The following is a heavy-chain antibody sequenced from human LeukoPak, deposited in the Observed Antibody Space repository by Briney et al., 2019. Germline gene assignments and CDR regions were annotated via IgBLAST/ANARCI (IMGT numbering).Heavy chain of an antibody. CDR2: ISSNGGST. Sequence: GGSLRLSCAASGFTFSSYAMHWVRQAPGKGLEYVSAISSNGGSTYYANSVKGRFTISRDNSKNTLYLQMGSLRAEDMAVYYCARACRGYSGYVGYWGQGTLVTVSS. CDR1: GFTFSSYA. D-gene: IGHD5-12*01. V-gene: IGHV3-64*01. J-gene: IGHJ4*02. CDR3: ARACRGYSGYVGY.